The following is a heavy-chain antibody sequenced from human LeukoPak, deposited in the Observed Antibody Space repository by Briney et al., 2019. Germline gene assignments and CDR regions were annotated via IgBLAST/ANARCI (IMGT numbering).Heavy chain of an antibody. CDR3: ARYSSSSGDY. Sequence: GAWVEALGTAWGYTYSTYEISWERESTGLVVVWMGWMPPNSGNTGYAHKFQGRVTITRNTSISTAYMELSSLRSEDTAVYYCARYSSSSGDYWGQGTPVTVSS. D-gene: IGHD6-13*01. J-gene: IGHJ4*02. V-gene: IGHV1-8*01. CDR2: MPPNSGNT. CDR1: GYTYSTYE.